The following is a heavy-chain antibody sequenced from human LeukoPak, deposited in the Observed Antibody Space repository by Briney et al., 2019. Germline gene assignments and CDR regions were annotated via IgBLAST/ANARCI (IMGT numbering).Heavy chain of an antibody. Sequence: SETLSLTCAVYGGSFSGYYWSWIRQPPGKGLEWIGEINHSGSTNYNPSLKSRVTISVDTSKNQISLKLSSVTAADTAVYYCARLDGVVPAAPRGYYYYGMDVWGQGTTVTVSS. CDR1: GGSFSGYY. V-gene: IGHV4-34*01. CDR3: ARLDGVVPAAPRGYYYYGMDV. J-gene: IGHJ6*02. D-gene: IGHD2-2*01. CDR2: INHSGST.